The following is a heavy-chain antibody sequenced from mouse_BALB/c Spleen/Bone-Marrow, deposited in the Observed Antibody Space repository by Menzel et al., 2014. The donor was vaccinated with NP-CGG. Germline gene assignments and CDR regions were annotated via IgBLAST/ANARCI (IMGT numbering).Heavy chain of an antibody. Sequence: EVQLQESGAELVKPGASVKLSCTASGFNVKDTYIHWVKQRPEQGLEWIGRIDPANGNTKYDPKFQGKATITADTSSNTAYLQLSILTSEDTAVYYCASYVYGYYFDYWGQGTTLTVSS. V-gene: IGHV14-3*02. J-gene: IGHJ2*01. CDR1: GFNVKDTY. CDR2: IDPANGNT. CDR3: ASYVYGYYFDY. D-gene: IGHD2-2*01.